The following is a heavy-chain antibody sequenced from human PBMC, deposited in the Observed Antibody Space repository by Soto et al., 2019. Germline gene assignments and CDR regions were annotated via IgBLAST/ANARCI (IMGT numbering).Heavy chain of an antibody. CDR2: IVVGSGNT. CDR3: AASVGGLAEYYYYYYGMDV. J-gene: IGHJ6*02. Sequence: ASVKVSCKASGFTFTSSAVQWVRQARGQRLEWIGWIVVGSGNTNYAQKFQERVTITRDMSTSTAYMELSSLRSGDTAVYYCAASVGGLAEYYYYYYGMDVWGQGTTVTVSS. CDR1: GFTFTSSA. D-gene: IGHD3-9*01. V-gene: IGHV1-58*01.